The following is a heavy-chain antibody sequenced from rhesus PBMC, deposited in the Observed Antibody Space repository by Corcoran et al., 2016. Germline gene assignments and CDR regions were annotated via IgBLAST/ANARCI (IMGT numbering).Heavy chain of an antibody. CDR2: VYGNRAST. CDR3: TRGGYEDDYGYYYPTFDY. V-gene: IGHV4-143*01. J-gene: IGHJ4*01. Sequence: QVQLQESGPGLVKPSATLSLTCPVSGGSITGYHNWHWIRQPPGKGLVWVGAVYGNRASTNYNPSLKSRVTISKDTSKNQFSLRLTSVTAADTAVYYCTRGGYEDDYGYYYPTFDYWGQGVLVTVSS. D-gene: IGHD3-9*01. CDR1: GGSITGYHN.